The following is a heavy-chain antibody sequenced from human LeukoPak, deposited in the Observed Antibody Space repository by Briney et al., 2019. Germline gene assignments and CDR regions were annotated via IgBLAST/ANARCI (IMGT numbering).Heavy chain of an antibody. V-gene: IGHV3-21*01. CDR1: GFTLSSYS. J-gene: IGHJ4*02. CDR3: ARNYYYDSSGYSDY. Sequence: GGSLRLSCSGSGFTLSSYSMNWVRQAPGKGLEWVSSITSSSTVIYYADSMKGRFTISRDNAKNLLYLQMNSLRAEDTAVYYCARNYYYDSSGYSDYWGQGTLVTVSS. CDR2: ITSSSTVI. D-gene: IGHD3-22*01.